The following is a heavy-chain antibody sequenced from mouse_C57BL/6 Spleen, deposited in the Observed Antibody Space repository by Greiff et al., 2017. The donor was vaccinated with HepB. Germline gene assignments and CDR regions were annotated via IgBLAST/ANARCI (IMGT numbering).Heavy chain of an antibody. D-gene: IGHD2-4*01. CDR1: GYTFTSYW. CDR3: ARGIIKRDYFDY. J-gene: IGHJ2*01. CDR2: IDPSDSYT. Sequence: QVHVKQPGAELVMPGASVKLSCKASGYTFTSYWMHWVKQRPGQGLEWIGEIDPSDSYTNYNQKFKGKSTLTVDKSSSTAYMQLSSLTSEDSAVYYCARGIIKRDYFDYWGQGTTLTVSS. V-gene: IGHV1-69*01.